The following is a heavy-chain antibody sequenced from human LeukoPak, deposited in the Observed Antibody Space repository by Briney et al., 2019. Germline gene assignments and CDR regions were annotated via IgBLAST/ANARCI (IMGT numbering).Heavy chain of an antibody. V-gene: IGHV4-39*01. CDR3: ARRAVRGVNFDY. Sequence: PSETLSLTCTVSGGSISSSSYYWGWIRQPPGKGLEWIGSIYYSGSTYYNPSLKSRVTISVDTSKNQFSLKLSSVTAADTAVYYCARRAVRGVNFDYWGQGTLVTVSS. CDR2: IYYSGST. D-gene: IGHD3-10*01. CDR1: GGSISSSSYY. J-gene: IGHJ4*02.